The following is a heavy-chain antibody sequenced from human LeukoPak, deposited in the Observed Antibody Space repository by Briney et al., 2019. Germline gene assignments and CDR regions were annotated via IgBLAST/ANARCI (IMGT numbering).Heavy chain of an antibody. J-gene: IGHJ4*02. CDR2: IYYSGST. V-gene: IGHV4-59*08. D-gene: IGHD4-17*01. CDR3: ARLSSDGDYLYFDY. Sequence: ASETLSLTCTVSGGSISSYYWSWIRQPPGKGLEWIGYIYYSGSTNYNPSLKSRVTISVDTSKNQFSLRLSSVTAADTAVYYCARLSSDGDYLYFDYWGQGTLVTVSS. CDR1: GGSISSYY.